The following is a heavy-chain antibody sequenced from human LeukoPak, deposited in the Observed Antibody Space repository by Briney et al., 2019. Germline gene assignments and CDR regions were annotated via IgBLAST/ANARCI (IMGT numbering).Heavy chain of an antibody. CDR3: ARGYYYGSGSYYGY. V-gene: IGHV4-30-4*07. D-gene: IGHD3-10*01. Sequence: ASETLSLTCAVSGGSISSGGYSWSWIRQPPGKGLEWIGYIYYSGSTYYNPSLKSRVTISVDTSKNQFSLKLSSVTAADTAVYYCARGYYYGSGSYYGYWGQGTLVTVSS. CDR2: IYYSGST. J-gene: IGHJ4*02. CDR1: GGSISSGGYS.